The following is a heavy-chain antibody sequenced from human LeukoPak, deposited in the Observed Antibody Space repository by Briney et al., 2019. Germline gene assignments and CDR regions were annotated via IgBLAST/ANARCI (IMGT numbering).Heavy chain of an antibody. CDR2: INPNSGGT. CDR3: ARAQQWLAPGDY. J-gene: IGHJ4*02. D-gene: IGHD6-19*01. V-gene: IGHV1-2*02. CDR1: GYTFTGYY. Sequence: VASVKVSCKASGYTFTGYYMHWVRQAPGQGLEWMGWINPNSGGTNYAQKFQGRVTMTRDTSISTAYMELSRLRSDDTAVYYCARAQQWLAPGDYWGQGTLVTVSS.